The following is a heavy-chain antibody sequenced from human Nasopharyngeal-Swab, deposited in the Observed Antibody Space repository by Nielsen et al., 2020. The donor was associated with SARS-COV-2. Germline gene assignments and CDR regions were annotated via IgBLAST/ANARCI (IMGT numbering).Heavy chain of an antibody. V-gene: IGHV5-51*01. Sequence: GESLKISCTGSGYIFPDYWIAWVRQLPGQGLEWLGIIYPGDSDTTYSPSFQGRVTLSADKSINTAYLQWSSLQASDTGIYYCTRGIDFDYWGQGTLVTVSS. J-gene: IGHJ4*02. CDR1: GYIFPDYW. CDR3: TRGIDFDY. CDR2: IYPGDSDT.